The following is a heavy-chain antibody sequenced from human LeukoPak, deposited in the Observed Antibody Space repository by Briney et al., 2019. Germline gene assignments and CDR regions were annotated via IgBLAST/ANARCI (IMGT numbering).Heavy chain of an antibody. CDR3: ARGEVTDY. J-gene: IGHJ4*02. CDR1: GGSISSYY. CDR2: IYFSGST. D-gene: IGHD4-23*01. V-gene: IGHV4-59*01. Sequence: PSETLSLTCTVSGGSISSYYWSWIGQPPGKGLEWIGHIYFSGSTNYNASLQSRVTISVDTSKNQFSLNLKSVTAADTAVYYCARGEVTDYWGQGTLVTVSS.